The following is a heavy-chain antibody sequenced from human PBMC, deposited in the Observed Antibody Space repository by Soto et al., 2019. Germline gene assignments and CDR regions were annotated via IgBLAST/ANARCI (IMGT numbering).Heavy chain of an antibody. Sequence: QVQLVQSGPEVKKPGSSVKVSCKASGGTFSDSVTSWVRQAPGQGLEWMGGIVPIFGKANLAEKFQDRVTITADESTSTAYMKLSSLRSEDTAVYYCARLVGAGDAFDIWGQGTMVTVSS. V-gene: IGHV1-69*01. CDR2: IVPIFGKA. D-gene: IGHD1-26*01. J-gene: IGHJ3*02. CDR3: ARLVGAGDAFDI. CDR1: GGTFSDSV.